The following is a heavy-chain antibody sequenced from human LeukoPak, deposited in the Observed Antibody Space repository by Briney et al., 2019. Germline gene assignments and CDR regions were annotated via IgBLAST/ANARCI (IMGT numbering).Heavy chain of an antibody. J-gene: IGHJ6*03. CDR1: GFTFSNYG. D-gene: IGHD1-26*01. CDR3: ARDPYSGNYGAYYYYYMDV. Sequence: GGSLRLSCGASGFTFSNYGMLWVRQAPGKGLEWVSSITSSSSYIYYADSGKGRFTISRDNAKNSLYLQMDSLRVEDTAEYYCARDPYSGNYGAYYYYYMDVWGKGTTVTVSS. CDR2: ITSSSSYI. V-gene: IGHV3-21*06.